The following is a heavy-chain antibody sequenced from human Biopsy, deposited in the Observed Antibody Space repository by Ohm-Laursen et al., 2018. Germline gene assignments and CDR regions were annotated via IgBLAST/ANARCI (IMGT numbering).Heavy chain of an antibody. CDR3: AREGGGLLPIRLTDF. Sequence: GTLSLTCAVSGESFSDYYWRWIRQSPGKGLECIGDINHRGWSSYSPPLQSRVIISVYASKNQFSLNMKSVTAAATAVFFCAREGGGLLPIRLTDFWGPGMMVTVSS. D-gene: IGHD1-26*01. CDR1: GESFSDYY. V-gene: IGHV4-34*01. CDR2: INHRGWS. J-gene: IGHJ4*02.